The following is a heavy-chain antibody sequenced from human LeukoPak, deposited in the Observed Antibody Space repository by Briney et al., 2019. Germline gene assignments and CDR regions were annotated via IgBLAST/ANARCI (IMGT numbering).Heavy chain of an antibody. CDR1: GYTFTGYY. Sequence: ASVKVSCKASGYTFTGYYMHWVRQAPGQGLEWMGWINPNSGGTNYAQKFQGRVTMTRDTSISTAYMELSRLRSDDTAVYYCARDLPAATNWFDPWGQGTLVTVSS. J-gene: IGHJ5*02. V-gene: IGHV1-2*02. CDR3: ARDLPAATNWFDP. D-gene: IGHD2-2*01. CDR2: INPNSGGT.